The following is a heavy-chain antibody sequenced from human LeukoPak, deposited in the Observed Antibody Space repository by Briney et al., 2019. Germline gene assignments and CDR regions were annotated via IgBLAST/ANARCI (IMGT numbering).Heavy chain of an antibody. CDR1: GGTFSSYA. CDR2: IIPIFGTA. J-gene: IGHJ4*02. CDR3: ARGYHYYDSSGYY. Sequence: GASVKVSCKASGGTFSSYAISWVRQAPGQGLEWMGGIIPIFGTANYAQKFQGRVTITTDESTSTAYMELSSLGSEDTAVYYCARGYHYYDSSGYYWGQGTLVTVSS. D-gene: IGHD3-22*01. V-gene: IGHV1-69*05.